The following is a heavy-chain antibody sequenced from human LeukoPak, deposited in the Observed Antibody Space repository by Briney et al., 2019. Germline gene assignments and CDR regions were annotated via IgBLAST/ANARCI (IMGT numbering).Heavy chain of an antibody. J-gene: IGHJ4*02. Sequence: SETLSLTCAVSGGSFSGYYWTWIRQPPGKGLEWIGEINHSGSANYNPSLKSRVTISVDTSKNQFSLKLSSVTAADTAVYYCARGLGDHYDILTGYYNVRYFDYWGQGTLVTVSS. CDR2: INHSGSA. CDR1: GGSFSGYY. CDR3: ARGLGDHYDILTGYYNVRYFDY. V-gene: IGHV4-34*01. D-gene: IGHD3-9*01.